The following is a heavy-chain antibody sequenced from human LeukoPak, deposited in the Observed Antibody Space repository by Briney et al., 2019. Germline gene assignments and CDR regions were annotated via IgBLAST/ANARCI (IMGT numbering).Heavy chain of an antibody. CDR3: AKDFLSTGGSIT. Sequence: PGGSLRLSCAASGFTFSSYAMSWVRQAPGKGLEWVSVITGSGGITYYADSVKGRFTISRDNSKNTVYLQMNSLRAEDTAVYYCAKDFLSTGGSITWGRGTLVTVSS. CDR1: GFTFSSYA. J-gene: IGHJ5*02. CDR2: ITGSGGIT. D-gene: IGHD2-8*02. V-gene: IGHV3-23*01.